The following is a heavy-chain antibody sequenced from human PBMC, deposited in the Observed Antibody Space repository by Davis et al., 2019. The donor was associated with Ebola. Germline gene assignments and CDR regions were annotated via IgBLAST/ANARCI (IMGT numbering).Heavy chain of an antibody. J-gene: IGHJ6*03. Sequence: PGGSLRLSCAASGFTFSSYGMHWVRQAPGKGLEWVAVIWYDGSNKYYADSVKGRFTISRDNSKNTLYLQMNSLRAEDTAVYYCARELGGYYMDVWGKGTTVTVSS. V-gene: IGHV3-33*01. CDR2: IWYDGSNK. CDR1: GFTFSSYG. CDR3: ARELGGYYMDV. D-gene: IGHD7-27*01.